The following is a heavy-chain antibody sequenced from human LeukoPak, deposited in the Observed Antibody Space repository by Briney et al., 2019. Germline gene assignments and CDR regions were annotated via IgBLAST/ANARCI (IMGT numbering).Heavy chain of an antibody. J-gene: IGHJ4*02. CDR2: IYSGGST. Sequence: PGGSLRLSCAASGFTVSSNYMSWVRQAPGKGLEWVSVIYSGGSTYYADSVKGRFTISRDNSKNTLYLQMNSLRAEDTAVYYCARKYSSSPFDYWGQGTLVTASS. CDR3: ARKYSSSPFDY. CDR1: GFTVSSNY. D-gene: IGHD6-6*01. V-gene: IGHV3-53*01.